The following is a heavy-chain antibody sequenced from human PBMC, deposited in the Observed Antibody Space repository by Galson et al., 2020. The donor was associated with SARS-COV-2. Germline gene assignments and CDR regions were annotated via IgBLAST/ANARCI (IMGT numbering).Heavy chain of an antibody. CDR2: INSGGDI. CDR3: ARGHQGVVRSPVLGLGPFYSYYYMDV. J-gene: IGHJ6*03. V-gene: IGHV4-34*01. CDR1: GESFSGFS. Sequence: SETLSLTCAVYGESFSGFSWPWIRQAPGKGLEWIGEINSGGDIQYSPSLSSRVTLSVDTSKTQFSLKLTSVNAADTALYFCARGHQGVVRSPVLGLGPFYSYYYMDVWGKGTTVTVSS. D-gene: IGHD3-16*01.